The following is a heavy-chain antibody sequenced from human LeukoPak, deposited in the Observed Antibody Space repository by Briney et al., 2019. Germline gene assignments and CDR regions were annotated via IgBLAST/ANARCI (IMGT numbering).Heavy chain of an antibody. CDR2: ITGSGGST. Sequence: PGGSLRLSCGASGFIFSSYAMSWVRQAPGKGLEWVSAITGSGGSTYYEDSVKGRFTISRDNSKNTLYLQMNSLRAEDTAVYHCAISRDSSGYYYPWGQETLVTVSS. D-gene: IGHD3-22*01. J-gene: IGHJ4*02. V-gene: IGHV3-23*01. CDR3: AISRDSSGYYYP. CDR1: GFIFSSYA.